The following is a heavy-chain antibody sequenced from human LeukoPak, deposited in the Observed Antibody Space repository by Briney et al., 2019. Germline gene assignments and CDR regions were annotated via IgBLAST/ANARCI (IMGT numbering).Heavy chain of an antibody. J-gene: IGHJ4*02. CDR1: GGTFSSYA. D-gene: IGHD3-16*02. V-gene: IGHV1-69*06. CDR3: ARDPGRLGELSPLGY. Sequence: SVKVSCKASGGTFSSYAISWVRQAPGQGLEWMGGIIPIFGTANYAQKFQGRVTITADKSTSTAYMELSSLRSEDTAVYYCARDPGRLGELSPLGYWGQGTLVTVSS. CDR2: IIPIFGTA.